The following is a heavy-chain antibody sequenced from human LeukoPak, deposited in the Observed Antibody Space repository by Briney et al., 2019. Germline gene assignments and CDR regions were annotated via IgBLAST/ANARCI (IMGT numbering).Heavy chain of an antibody. J-gene: IGHJ4*02. CDR2: ISSSSSYI. CDR3: ARAAELRFLEWLPESVDY. V-gene: IGHV3-21*01. D-gene: IGHD3-3*01. CDR1: GFTFSSYS. Sequence: GGSLRLSCAASGFTFSSYSMYWVRQAQGKGLEWVSSISSSSSYIYYADSVKGRFTISRDNAKTSLYLQMNSLRAEDTAVYYCARAAELRFLEWLPESVDYWGQGTLVTASS.